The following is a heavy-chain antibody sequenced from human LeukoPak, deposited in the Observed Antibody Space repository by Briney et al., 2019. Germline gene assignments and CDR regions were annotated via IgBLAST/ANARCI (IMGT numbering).Heavy chain of an antibody. J-gene: IGHJ4*02. V-gene: IGHV3-33*01. CDR2: IWFDGSNK. CDR3: ARPDYDSSGYADY. CDR1: GFTFSSYG. D-gene: IGHD3-22*01. Sequence: GRSLRLSCAASGFTFSSYGMHWVRQAPGKGLEWVAVIWFDGSNKYYADSVKGRFTISRDNSKNTLYLQMNSLRGEDTAVYYYARPDYDSSGYADYWSQGTLVTVSS.